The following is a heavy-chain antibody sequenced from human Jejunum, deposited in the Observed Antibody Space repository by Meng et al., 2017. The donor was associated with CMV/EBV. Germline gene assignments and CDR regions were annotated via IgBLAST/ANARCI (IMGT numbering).Heavy chain of an antibody. Sequence: CAVYGGSFSNYYWSWIRQTPGKGLEWIGEVSHDGSTNYNPSLKSRVTMSVDTSKNQFSLTLTSATAADTAVYYCVRDPFREWFDPWGQGTLVTVSS. CDR3: VRDPFREWFDP. V-gene: IGHV4-34*01. J-gene: IGHJ5*02. CDR2: VSHDGST. D-gene: IGHD3-10*01. CDR1: GGSFSNYY.